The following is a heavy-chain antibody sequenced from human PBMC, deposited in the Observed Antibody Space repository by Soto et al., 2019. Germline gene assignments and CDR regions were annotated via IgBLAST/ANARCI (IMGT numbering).Heavy chain of an antibody. D-gene: IGHD5-12*01. CDR3: AREVVATIIHYYGMDV. CDR1: GYTFTSYG. Sequence: QVQLVQSGAEVKKPGASVKVSCKASGYTFTSYGISWVRQAPGQGLEWMGWISAYNGNTNYAQKLQGRVTMTTDTSTSTAYMELRSRRSDDTAVYYCAREVVATIIHYYGMDVWGQGTTVNVSS. V-gene: IGHV1-18*01. CDR2: ISAYNGNT. J-gene: IGHJ6*02.